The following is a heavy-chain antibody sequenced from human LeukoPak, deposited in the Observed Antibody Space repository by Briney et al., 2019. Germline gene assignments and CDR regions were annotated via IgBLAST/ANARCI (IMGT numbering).Heavy chain of an antibody. CDR1: GFTFIDFA. D-gene: IGHD3-3*01. CDR3: ARSIGVVIMKADY. Sequence: TGGSLRLSCTASGFTFIDFAMHWVRQAPGKGLEWVAVISHDGKTKYHAESVKGRFTISRDNSKNTVYLQMNSLRAEDTAVYYCARSIGVVIMKADYWGQGTLVTVSS. V-gene: IGHV3-30*01. CDR2: ISHDGKTK. J-gene: IGHJ4*02.